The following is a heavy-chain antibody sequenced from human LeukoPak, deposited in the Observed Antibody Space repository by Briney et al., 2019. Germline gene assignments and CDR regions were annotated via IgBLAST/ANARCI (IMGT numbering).Heavy chain of an antibody. D-gene: IGHD5/OR15-5a*01. J-gene: IGHJ4*02. CDR2: INPTSGGT. Sequence: PWASVKVSCKASGYTFIGYYLHWVRQAPGQGLKWMGWINPTSGGTNYAQKFQDRVTMTRDTSINTAYMELSRLTSDDTAVYYCARLVGLSTTASYWGQGTLVIVSS. CDR3: ARLVGLSTTASY. CDR1: GYTFIGYY. V-gene: IGHV1-2*02.